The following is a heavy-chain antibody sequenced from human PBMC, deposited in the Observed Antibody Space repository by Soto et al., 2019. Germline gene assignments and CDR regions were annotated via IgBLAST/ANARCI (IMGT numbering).Heavy chain of an antibody. D-gene: IGHD4-17*01. Sequence: QVQLVESGGGVVQPGRSLRLSCAASGFTFSSYGMHWVRQAPGKGLEWVAVIWYDGSNKYYADSVKGRFTISRDNSKNPLYLQMNSLRAEDTAVYYCAAGDYSLPDYWGQGTLVTVSS. V-gene: IGHV3-33*01. J-gene: IGHJ4*02. CDR3: AAGDYSLPDY. CDR1: GFTFSSYG. CDR2: IWYDGSNK.